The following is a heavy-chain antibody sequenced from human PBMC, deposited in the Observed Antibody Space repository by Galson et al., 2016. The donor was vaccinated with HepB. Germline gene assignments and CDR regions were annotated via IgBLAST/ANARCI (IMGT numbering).Heavy chain of an antibody. CDR1: GYTFSSYW. CDR2: MYPGDSHT. V-gene: IGHV5-51*01. J-gene: IGHJ6*02. Sequence: QSGAEVKKPGESLRMSCKASGYTFSSYWIGWVRQMPGKGLEWMAIMYPGDSHTRHSPSFQGHVTISVDKAISTAYLQWSSLKASDTAMYYCVRYVGKNQKTCQESGIPFYGMDVWGQGTAVTVSS. D-gene: IGHD2-21*01. CDR3: VRYVGKNQKTCQESGIPFYGMDV.